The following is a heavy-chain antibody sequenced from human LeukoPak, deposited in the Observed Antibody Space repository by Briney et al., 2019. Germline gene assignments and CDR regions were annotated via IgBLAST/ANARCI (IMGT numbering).Heavy chain of an antibody. CDR2: INPNSGGT. Sequence: ASVTVSCKSSGYTFTGYYMRWVRQAPGQGLEWMGWINPNSGGTNYAQKFQGRVSMTRDTSISTAYMELSRLRSDDTAVYYCAQSSGWDSLKYWGQGTLVTVSS. D-gene: IGHD6-19*01. CDR3: AQSSGWDSLKY. V-gene: IGHV1-2*02. CDR1: GYTFTGYY. J-gene: IGHJ4*02.